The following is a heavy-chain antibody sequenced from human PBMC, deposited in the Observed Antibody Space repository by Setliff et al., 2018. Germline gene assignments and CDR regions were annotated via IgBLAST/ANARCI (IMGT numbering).Heavy chain of an antibody. Sequence: GESLKISCKGSGYSLTSYWIAWVRQMPGKGLEWMGIIHLGDSDTRYSPSFQGQVTISADKSINTAYLQWSSLKASDTATYYCARVGPLTDDAFDIWGQGTMVTVSS. D-gene: IGHD1-26*01. CDR3: ARVGPLTDDAFDI. CDR1: GYSLTSYW. V-gene: IGHV5-51*01. CDR2: IHLGDSDT. J-gene: IGHJ3*02.